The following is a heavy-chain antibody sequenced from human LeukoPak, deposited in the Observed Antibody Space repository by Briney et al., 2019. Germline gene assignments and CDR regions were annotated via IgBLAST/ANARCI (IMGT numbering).Heavy chain of an antibody. J-gene: IGHJ3*02. CDR2: ISSSSSYI. CDR1: GFTFSTYN. CDR3: ARAKSDAFDI. V-gene: IGHV3-21*01. Sequence: PGGSLRLSCAASGFTFSTYNMNWVRQAPGKGLEWVSSISSSSSYIYYADSVKGRFTISRDNAKNSLYLQMNSLRAEDTAVYYCARAKSDAFDIWGQGTMVTVSS.